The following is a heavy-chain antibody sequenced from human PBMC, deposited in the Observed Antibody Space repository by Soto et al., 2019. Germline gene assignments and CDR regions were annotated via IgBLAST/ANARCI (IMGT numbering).Heavy chain of an antibody. CDR2: IYPGDSDT. V-gene: IGHV5-51*01. Sequence: GESLKISCKGSGYSFTSYWIGWVRQMPGKGLEWMGIIYPGDSDTRYSPSFQGQVTISADKSISTAYLQWSSLKASDTAMYYCARLLSCTNGVCYRYYYYYMDVWGKGTTVTVSS. CDR3: ARLLSCTNGVCYRYYYYYMDV. J-gene: IGHJ6*03. CDR1: GYSFTSYW. D-gene: IGHD2-8*01.